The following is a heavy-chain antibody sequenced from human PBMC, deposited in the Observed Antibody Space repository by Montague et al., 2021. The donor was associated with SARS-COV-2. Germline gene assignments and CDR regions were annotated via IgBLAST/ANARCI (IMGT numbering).Heavy chain of an antibody. V-gene: IGHV4-39*02. J-gene: IGHJ3*02. CDR2: IYYSGST. CDR3: ARRGRKLLPVATTIGGFDI. CDR1: GGSISSGGYY. Sequence: SETLSLTCTVSGGSISSGGYYWSWIRQHPGKGLEWIGYIYYSGSTYYNPSLKSRVTISVDTSKNHFSLKLSSVTAADTAVYYCARRGRKLLPVATTIGGFDIWGQGTMVTVSS. D-gene: IGHD5-12*01.